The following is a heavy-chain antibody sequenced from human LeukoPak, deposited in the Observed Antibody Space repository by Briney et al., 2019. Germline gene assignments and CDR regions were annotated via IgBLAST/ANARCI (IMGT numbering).Heavy chain of an antibody. D-gene: IGHD5-12*01. V-gene: IGHV4-30-4*01. Sequence: SETLSLTCTVSGGSISSGDYYCSWIRQPPGKGLEWIGYIYYSGSTYYNPSLKSRVTISVDTSKNQFSLKLSSVTAADTAVYYCAIGGYSGYDLVDYWGQGTLVTVSS. CDR3: AIGGYSGYDLVDY. CDR1: GGSISSGDYY. J-gene: IGHJ4*02. CDR2: IYYSGST.